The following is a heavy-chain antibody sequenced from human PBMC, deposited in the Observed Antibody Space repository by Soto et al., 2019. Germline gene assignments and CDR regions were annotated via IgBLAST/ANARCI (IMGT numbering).Heavy chain of an antibody. CDR3: AREGILYGDARGNAFDI. CDR2: IWYDGSNK. D-gene: IGHD4-17*01. CDR1: GFTFSSYG. J-gene: IGHJ3*02. Sequence: QPGGSLRLSCAASGFTFSSYGMHWVRQAPGKGLEWVAVIWYDGSNKYYADSVKGRFTISRDNSKNTLYLQMNSLRAEDTAVYYCAREGILYGDARGNAFDIWGQGTMVTVSS. V-gene: IGHV3-33*01.